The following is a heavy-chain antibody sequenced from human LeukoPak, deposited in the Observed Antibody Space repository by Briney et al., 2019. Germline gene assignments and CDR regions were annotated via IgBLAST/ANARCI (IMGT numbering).Heavy chain of an antibody. D-gene: IGHD3-22*01. CDR1: RFTFSRYW. Sequence: GGSLRLSCAASRFTFSRYWMHWVRQAPGKGLVWVSRINSDGIRTSYADSVKGRFTISRDNAKNTLYLQMNSLRAEDTAVYYCARDGNYYDSSGPADYWGQGTLVTVSS. J-gene: IGHJ4*02. V-gene: IGHV3-74*01. CDR2: INSDGIRT. CDR3: ARDGNYYDSSGPADY.